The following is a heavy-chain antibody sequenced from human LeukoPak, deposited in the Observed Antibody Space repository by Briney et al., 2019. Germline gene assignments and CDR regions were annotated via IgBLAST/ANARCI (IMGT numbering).Heavy chain of an antibody. Sequence: SETLSLTYAVYGGSFSGYYWSWIRQPPGKGLEWIGEINHSGSTNYNPSLKSRVTISVDTSKNQFSLKLSSVTAADTAVYYCARGLGGSYSDYWGQGTLVTVSS. V-gene: IGHV4-34*01. J-gene: IGHJ4*02. CDR1: GGSFSGYY. CDR2: INHSGST. D-gene: IGHD1-26*01. CDR3: ARGLGGSYSDY.